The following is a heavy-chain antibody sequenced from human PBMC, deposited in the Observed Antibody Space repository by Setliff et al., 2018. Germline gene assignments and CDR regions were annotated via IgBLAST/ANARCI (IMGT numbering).Heavy chain of an antibody. J-gene: IGHJ4*02. CDR1: GLTFSSDA. V-gene: IGHV3-23*03. CDR3: AKCSSWHGHYPHFNY. D-gene: IGHD6-13*01. Sequence: GSLRLSCAASGLTFSSDAMTWVRQTPGKGLEWVSVISSDSGSIYYADSVKGRFTISRDNSKNTLYLQMNSLRAEDTAIYYCAKCSSWHGHYPHFNYWGQGTLVTVS. CDR2: ISSDSGSI.